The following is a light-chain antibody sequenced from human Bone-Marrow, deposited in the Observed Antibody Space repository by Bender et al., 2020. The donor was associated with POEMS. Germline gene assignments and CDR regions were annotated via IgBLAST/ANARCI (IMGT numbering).Light chain of an antibody. Sequence: VLTQSPSASASLGASVKLICTLSSEHPTYAIAWHQQQPQKGPRFLMKLNSDGSQSRGDGIPDRFSGSSSGAERYLTISSLQSEDEADYYCQTWGAGIKVFGGGTKLTVL. CDR3: QTWGAGIKV. CDR1: SEHPTYA. CDR2: LNSDGSQ. J-gene: IGLJ3*02. V-gene: IGLV4-69*01.